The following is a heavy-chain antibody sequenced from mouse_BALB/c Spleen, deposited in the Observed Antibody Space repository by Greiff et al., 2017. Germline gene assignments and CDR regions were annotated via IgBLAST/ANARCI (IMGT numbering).Heavy chain of an antibody. Sequence: VQLKQSGAELVKPGASVKLSCTASGFNIKDTYMHWVKQRPEQGLEWIGRIDPANGNTKYDPKFQGKATITADTSSNTAYLQLSSLTSEDTAVYYCARSRPYCNYDAMDYWGQGTSVTVSS. J-gene: IGHJ4*01. D-gene: IGHD2-1*01. CDR3: ARSRPYCNYDAMDY. CDR2: IDPANGNT. V-gene: IGHV14-3*02. CDR1: GFNIKDTY.